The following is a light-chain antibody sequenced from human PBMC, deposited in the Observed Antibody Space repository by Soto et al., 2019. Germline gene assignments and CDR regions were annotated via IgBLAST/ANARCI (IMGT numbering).Light chain of an antibody. CDR1: QSVSSN. CDR2: GAS. CDR3: QQYNNWQT. V-gene: IGKV3-15*01. Sequence: EIVMTKSPATLSVSPGERATLSCRASQSVSSNLAWYQQKPGQAPRLLIYGASTRATGIPARFSGSGSGTEFTLTISGLQSEDFGLYYCQQYNNWQTFGQGTKVDIK. J-gene: IGKJ1*01.